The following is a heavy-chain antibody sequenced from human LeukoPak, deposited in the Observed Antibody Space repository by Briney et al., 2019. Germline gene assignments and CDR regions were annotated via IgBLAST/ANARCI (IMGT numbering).Heavy chain of an antibody. CDR2: ISGSGGST. V-gene: IGHV3-23*01. CDR1: GFTFSSYA. Sequence: GGSLRLSCAASGFTFSSYAMSWVRQAPGKGLEWVSAISGSGGSTYYADSVKGRFTISRDNSKNTLYLQMNSLRAEDTAVYYCAKDDGYSYGYEIDYWGQGILVTVSS. D-gene: IGHD5-18*01. J-gene: IGHJ4*02. CDR3: AKDDGYSYGYEIDY.